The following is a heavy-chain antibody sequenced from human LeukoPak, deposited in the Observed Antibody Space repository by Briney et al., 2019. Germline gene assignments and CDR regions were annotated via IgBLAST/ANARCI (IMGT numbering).Heavy chain of an antibody. CDR1: GFTFSSYG. CDR3: AKEAHYYYDSSGYPAFDP. V-gene: IGHV3-30*18. Sequence: GGSLRLSCAASGFTFSSYGMHWVRQAPGKGLEWVAVISYDGSNKYYADSVKGRFTISRDNSKNTLYLQMNSLRAEDTAVYYCAKEAHYYYDSSGYPAFDPWGQGTLVTVSS. J-gene: IGHJ5*02. CDR2: ISYDGSNK. D-gene: IGHD3-22*01.